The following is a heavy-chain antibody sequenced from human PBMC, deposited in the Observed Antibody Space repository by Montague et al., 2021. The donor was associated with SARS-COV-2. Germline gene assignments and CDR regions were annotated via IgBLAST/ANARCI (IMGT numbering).Heavy chain of an antibody. J-gene: IGHJ6*03. CDR3: ARDAQGQYDILTGYTYYYYYMDV. CDR2: INWNGGST. CDR1: GFTFDDYG. Sequence: SLRLSCAASGFTFDDYGMSWVRQAPGKGLEWVSGINWNGGSTGYADSVKGRFTISRHNSKNTLYLQMNSLRAEDTAVYYCARDAQGQYDILTGYTYYYYYMDVWGKGTTVTVSS. V-gene: IGHV3-20*04. D-gene: IGHD3-9*01.